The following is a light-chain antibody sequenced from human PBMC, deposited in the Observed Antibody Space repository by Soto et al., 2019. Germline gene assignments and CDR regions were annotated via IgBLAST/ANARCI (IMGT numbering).Light chain of an antibody. V-gene: IGKV3-15*01. CDR3: QRYNNWPPIT. CDR2: GAS. CDR1: QSVSSN. Sequence: EIVMTQSPATLSVSPGERATLSCRASQSVSSNLAWYQQKPGQAPRLLIYGASTRATGIPARFSGSGSGTEFTLAISSLQSEDFAVYYCQRYNNWPPITFGGGTTVDIK. J-gene: IGKJ4*01.